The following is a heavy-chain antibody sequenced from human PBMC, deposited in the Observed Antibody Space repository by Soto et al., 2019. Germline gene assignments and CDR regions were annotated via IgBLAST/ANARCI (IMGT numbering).Heavy chain of an antibody. J-gene: IGHJ4*02. D-gene: IGHD2-2*01. CDR3: ARDSPQNCFSTRCYPLFDY. Sequence: GGSLRLSCAASGFNSSTSGMDWVRQVPGKGLEWVAVISNDGSRQYYAESVKGRFTISRDNSKNSLYLQMNSRRVGDTAVYYCARDSPQNCFSTRCYPLFDYWGQGTLVTVSS. CDR1: GFNSSTSG. CDR2: ISNDGSRQ. V-gene: IGHV3-30*03.